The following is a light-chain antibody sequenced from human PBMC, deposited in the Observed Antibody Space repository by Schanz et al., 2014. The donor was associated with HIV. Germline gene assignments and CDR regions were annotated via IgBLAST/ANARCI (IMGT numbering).Light chain of an antibody. CDR3: VSYTSRNTYV. V-gene: IGLV2-14*02. Sequence: QSALTQPASVSGSPGQSITISCTGTSSNIGTYDLVSWYQQHPGKAPKVIIYEDYKRPSGVSNRFSGSKSGNTASLTISGLRAEDEGDYYCVSYTSRNTYVFGEGTKLTVL. J-gene: IGLJ1*01. CDR1: SSNIGTYDL. CDR2: EDY.